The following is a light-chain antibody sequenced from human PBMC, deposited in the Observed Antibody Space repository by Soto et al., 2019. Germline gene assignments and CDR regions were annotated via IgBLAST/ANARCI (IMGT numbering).Light chain of an antibody. V-gene: IGLV1-40*01. CDR2: GNS. Sequence: QSVLTQPPSVSGAPGQRVTISCTGSSSNIGAGYDVHWYQRLPGTAPKLLIYGNSNRPSGVPDRFSGSKSGTSASLAITGLQAEDEADYYCQSYDSSLSGWEVFGGGTKLTVL. CDR1: SSNIGAGYD. J-gene: IGLJ2*01. CDR3: QSYDSSLSGWEV.